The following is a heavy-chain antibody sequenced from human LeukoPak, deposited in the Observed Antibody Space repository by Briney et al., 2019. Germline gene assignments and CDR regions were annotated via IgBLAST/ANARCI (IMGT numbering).Heavy chain of an antibody. V-gene: IGHV4-34*01. Sequence: SETLSLTCAVYGGSFSGYYWSWIRQPPGKGLEWIGEINHSGSTNYNPSLKSRVTISVDTSKNQFSLKLSSVTAAHTAVYYCARGLEDGSEDWGQGTLVTVSS. D-gene: IGHD5-24*01. CDR1: GGSFSGYY. CDR2: INHSGST. CDR3: ARGLEDGSED. J-gene: IGHJ4*02.